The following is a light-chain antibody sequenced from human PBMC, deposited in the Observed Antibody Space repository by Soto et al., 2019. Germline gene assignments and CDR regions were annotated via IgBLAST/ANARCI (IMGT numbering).Light chain of an antibody. J-gene: IGKJ5*01. V-gene: IGKV1-9*01. CDR1: QGISSY. Sequence: IQLNQSPSSLSAYVGDRVTITCLASQGISSYLAWYQQKPGKAPKLLIYAASTLQSGVPSRFSGSGSGTDFTLTISSLQPEDFATYYCQQLNSYPRITFGQGTRLEI. CDR3: QQLNSYPRIT. CDR2: AAS.